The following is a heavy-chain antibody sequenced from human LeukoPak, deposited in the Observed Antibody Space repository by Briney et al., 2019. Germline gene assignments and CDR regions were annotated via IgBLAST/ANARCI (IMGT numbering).Heavy chain of an antibody. D-gene: IGHD3-10*01. CDR3: ASIMVRGVIPPFDY. Sequence: GGSLRLSCAASGFTVSSNYMSWVRQAPGKGLEWASVIYSGGSTYYADSVKGRFTISRDNSKNTLYLQMNSLRAEDTAVYYCASIMVRGVIPPFDYWGQGTLVTVSS. CDR1: GFTVSSNY. J-gene: IGHJ4*02. CDR2: IYSGGST. V-gene: IGHV3-66*01.